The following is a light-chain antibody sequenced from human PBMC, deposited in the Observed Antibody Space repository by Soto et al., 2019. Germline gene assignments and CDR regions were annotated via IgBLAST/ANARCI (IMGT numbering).Light chain of an antibody. CDR3: QHYSHRPPYT. V-gene: IGKV3-15*01. J-gene: IGKJ2*01. CDR1: QSLDYN. CDR2: GAS. Sequence: EIVMTQSPATLSLSLGERATLSCRAGQSLDYNLAWYQQKPGQAPRPLIYGASARATGVPARFSSSGSETEFTLTISSVQSEDCAVYFCQHYSHRPPYTFGQGTKLEIK.